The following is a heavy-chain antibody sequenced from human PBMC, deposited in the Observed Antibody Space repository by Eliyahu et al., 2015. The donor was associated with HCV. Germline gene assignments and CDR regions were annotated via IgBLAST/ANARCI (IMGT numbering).Heavy chain of an antibody. CDR2: IDWDNDE. D-gene: IGHD6-6*01. CDR3: ARGHPSSNNWFDP. J-gene: IGHJ5*02. Sequence: QVTLRESGPALVKPTQTLTLTCTFSGFSLSTSGMSVSWIRQPPGKALEWLARIDWDNDEYYSTSLETRLTISKDTSKNQVVLTLTNMDPMDTATYYCARGHPSSNNWFDPWGQGTLVTVSS. CDR1: GFSLSTSGMS. V-gene: IGHV2-70*15.